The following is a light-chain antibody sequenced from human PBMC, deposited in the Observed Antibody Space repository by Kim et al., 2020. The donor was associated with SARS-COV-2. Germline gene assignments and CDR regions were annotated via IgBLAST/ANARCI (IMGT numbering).Light chain of an antibody. J-gene: IGLJ3*02. CDR2: YDS. CDR3: QVWDGSSDEWV. V-gene: IGLV3-21*04. CDR1: NIGSKG. Sequence: APGVAARISCEGNNIGSKGVHGYQQKSGQAPMVVIYYDSHRPSGIPERFSGSNSGNTATLIIISVEAGDEADYYCQVWDGSSDEWVFGGGTQLTVL.